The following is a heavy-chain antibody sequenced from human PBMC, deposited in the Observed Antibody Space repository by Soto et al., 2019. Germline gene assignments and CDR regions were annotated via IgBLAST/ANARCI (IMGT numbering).Heavy chain of an antibody. D-gene: IGHD4-17*01. J-gene: IGHJ4*02. CDR3: AQSINPVTRVFDY. V-gene: IGHV3-23*04. CDR2: ISGSGGST. CDR1: GFTFSSYA. Sequence: EVQLVESGGGVVQPGGSLRLSCAASGFTFSSYAMSWVRQAPGKGLEWVSAISGSGGSTYYADSVKGRFTISRDNSKNTLYLQMNSLRAEDTAVYYCAQSINPVTRVFDYWGQGTLVAVSS.